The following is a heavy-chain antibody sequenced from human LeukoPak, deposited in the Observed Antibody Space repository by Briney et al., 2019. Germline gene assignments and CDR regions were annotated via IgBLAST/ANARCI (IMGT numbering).Heavy chain of an antibody. J-gene: IGHJ4*02. V-gene: IGHV4-30-4*01. CDR2: IYYSGST. D-gene: IGHD4-23*01. CDR3: ARTFTVVTGFDY. CDR1: GGSISSGDYY. Sequence: SETLSLTCTVSGGSISSGDYYWSWIRQPPGKGLEWIGYIYYSGSTYYNPSLKSRVTISVDTSKNQFSLKLSSVTAADTAVYYCARTFTVVTGFDYWGQGTLVTVSS.